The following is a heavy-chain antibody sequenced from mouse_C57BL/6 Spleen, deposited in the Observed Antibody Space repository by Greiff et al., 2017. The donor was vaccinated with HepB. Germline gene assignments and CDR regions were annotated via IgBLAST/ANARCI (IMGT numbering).Heavy chain of an antibody. V-gene: IGHV1-42*01. CDR2: INPRTGGT. Sequence: VQLQQSGPELVKPGASVKISCKASGYSFTGYYMNWVKQSPEKSLEWIGEINPRTGGTTYKQKFKAKATLTVDKSSSTAYMQLKSLTPEDSAVYYCARGDSNYDYAMDYWGQGTSVTVSS. J-gene: IGHJ4*01. D-gene: IGHD2-5*01. CDR3: ARGDSNYDYAMDY. CDR1: GYSFTGYY.